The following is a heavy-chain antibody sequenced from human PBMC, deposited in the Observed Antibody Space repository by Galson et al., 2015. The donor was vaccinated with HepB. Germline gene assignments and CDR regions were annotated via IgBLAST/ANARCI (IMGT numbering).Heavy chain of an antibody. CDR1: GYSFTGYY. V-gene: IGHV1-2*02. D-gene: IGHD3-16*01. J-gene: IGHJ4*02. CDR2: INPDSGGT. Sequence: QSGAEVKKPGESLKISCKASGYSFTGYYIHWVRQAPGQGLEWMGWINPDSGGTNYAQKFQGRVTMTRDTSITTAYMGLYDLRSDDTAVYYCARAVITDIDYWGQGTLVTISS. CDR3: ARAVITDIDY.